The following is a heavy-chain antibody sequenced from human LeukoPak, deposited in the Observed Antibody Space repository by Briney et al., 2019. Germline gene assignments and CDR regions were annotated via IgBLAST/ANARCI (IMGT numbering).Heavy chain of an antibody. CDR2: IYPGDSDT. D-gene: IGHD6-19*01. CDR3: ARTGYTSGWYVGSFDY. V-gene: IGHV5-51*01. CDR1: GYSFTSNW. Sequence: GESLKISCKGSGYSFTSNWIGWVRQMPGKGLEWMGIIYPGDSDTKYSPSFQGQVTISADKSISTAYLQWSSLKASDTAMYYCARTGYTSGWYVGSFDYWGQGTLVTVSS. J-gene: IGHJ4*02.